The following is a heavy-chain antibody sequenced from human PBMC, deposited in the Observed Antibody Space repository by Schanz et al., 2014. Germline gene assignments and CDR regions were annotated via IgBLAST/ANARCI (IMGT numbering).Heavy chain of an antibody. Sequence: VQLVESGGGLVQPGGSLRLSCAASGLTFSNHAMSWVRQAPGKGLEWVSAISGSGDNTFYADSVRGRFTISRDNSRNTLYLQMNSLRADDTAVYYCAKSYDTSGYSGFDYWGQGTLVTVSS. CDR2: ISGSGDNT. CDR1: GLTFSNHA. CDR3: AKSYDTSGYSGFDY. J-gene: IGHJ4*02. V-gene: IGHV3-23*04. D-gene: IGHD3-22*01.